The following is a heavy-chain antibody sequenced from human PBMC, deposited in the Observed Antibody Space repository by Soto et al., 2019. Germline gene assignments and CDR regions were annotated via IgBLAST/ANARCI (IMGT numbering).Heavy chain of an antibody. CDR3: AREGRAYSGQDALDF. J-gene: IGHJ4*02. CDR2: ISFHGTNK. V-gene: IGHV3-30-3*01. CDR1: GFTFSSYA. Sequence: PGGSLRLSCAASGFTFSSYAMHWVRQAPGEGLEWVAVISFHGTNKNYADSVKGRFTISRDNSNNTVFLEMNSLRPEDTAMYYCAREGRAYSGQDALDFWGQGTPVTVSS. D-gene: IGHD5-12*01.